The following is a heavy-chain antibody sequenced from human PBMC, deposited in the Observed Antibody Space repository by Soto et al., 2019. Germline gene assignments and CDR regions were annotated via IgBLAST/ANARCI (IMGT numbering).Heavy chain of an antibody. Sequence: QVQLQESGPGLVKPSETLSLTCTVSGGSMDTVGFYWTWIRQHPGKGLEWMGYIYDSGHTYYNPSLKXRXTXSXXTSKNQFSLRMTSVTAADTAVYYCVKRPGRYSSGWCDYFDYWADATVLSVSS. CDR3: VKRPGRYSSGWCDYFDY. V-gene: IGHV4-31*03. D-gene: IGHD6-19*01. CDR2: IYDSGHT. J-gene: IGHJ4*01. CDR1: GGSMDTVGFY.